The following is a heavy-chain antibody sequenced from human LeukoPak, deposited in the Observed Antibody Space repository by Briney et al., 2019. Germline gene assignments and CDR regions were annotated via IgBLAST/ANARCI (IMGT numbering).Heavy chain of an antibody. CDR1: GGSFSTYY. J-gene: IGHJ4*02. CDR3: ARDRIAGDLGIDY. V-gene: IGHV4-59*12. CDR2: IYYSGST. Sequence: SETLSLTCAVYGGSFSTYYGNWIRQAPGKGLEWIGYIYYSGSTNYNPSLKSRDTISVDTSKNQFSLKLSSVTAADTAVYYCARDRIAGDLGIDYWGQGTLVTVSS. D-gene: IGHD6-13*01.